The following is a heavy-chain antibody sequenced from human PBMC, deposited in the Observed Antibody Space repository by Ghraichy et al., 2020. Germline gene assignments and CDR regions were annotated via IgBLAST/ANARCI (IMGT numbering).Heavy chain of an antibody. J-gene: IGHJ4*02. CDR2: ISSSSSTI. Sequence: LSLTCAASGFTFSSYSMNWVRQAPGKGLEWVSYISSSSSTIYYADSVKGRFTISRDNAKNSLYLQMNSLRDEDTAVYYCAREGGNVDTAMVSGDYWGQGTLVTVSS. CDR3: AREGGNVDTAMVSGDY. CDR1: GFTFSSYS. D-gene: IGHD5-18*01. V-gene: IGHV3-48*02.